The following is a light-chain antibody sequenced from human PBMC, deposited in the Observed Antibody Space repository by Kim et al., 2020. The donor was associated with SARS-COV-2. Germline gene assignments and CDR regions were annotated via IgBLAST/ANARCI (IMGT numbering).Light chain of an antibody. CDR2: EDN. V-gene: IGLV6-57*02. CDR1: SGSIASNY. Sequence: GKTVTTSGTGSSGSIASNYLQWYQQRPGSAPTTVIYEDNQRPSGVPDRFSGSIDSSSNSASLTISGLKTEDEADYYCQSYDSSSWVFGGGTQLTVL. J-gene: IGLJ3*02. CDR3: QSYDSSSWV.